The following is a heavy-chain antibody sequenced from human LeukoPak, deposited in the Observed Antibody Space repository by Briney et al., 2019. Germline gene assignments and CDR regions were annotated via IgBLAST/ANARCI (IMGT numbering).Heavy chain of an antibody. CDR2: IKRESDGGTT. J-gene: IGHJ4*02. CDR1: GFTFTNAW. D-gene: IGHD3-22*01. V-gene: IGHV3-15*01. CDR3: STSGYNWDYFDY. Sequence: GGSLRLSCAASGFTFTNAWMTWVRQAPGKGLEWLGRIKRESDGGTTDYAAPVKGRFTISRDEYKNTLYLQMNSLKTEDTAVYYCSTSGYNWDYFDYWGQGTLVTVSS.